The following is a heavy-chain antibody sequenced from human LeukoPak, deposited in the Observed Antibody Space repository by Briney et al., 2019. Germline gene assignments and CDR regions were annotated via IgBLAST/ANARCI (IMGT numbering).Heavy chain of an antibody. CDR3: AKIGGHYYYDSSGYYTDYFDY. CDR1: GFTFSSYW. V-gene: IGHV3-30*02. J-gene: IGHJ4*02. Sequence: GGSLRLSCAASGFTFSSYWMSWVRQAPGKGLEWVAFIRYDGSNKYYADSVKGRFTISRDNSKNTLYLQMNSLRAEDTAVYYCAKIGGHYYYDSSGYYTDYFDYWGQGTLVTVSS. CDR2: IRYDGSNK. D-gene: IGHD3-22*01.